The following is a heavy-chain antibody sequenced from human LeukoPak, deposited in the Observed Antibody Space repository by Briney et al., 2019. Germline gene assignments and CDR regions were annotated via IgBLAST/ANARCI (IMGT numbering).Heavy chain of an antibody. CDR3: ARGAVAGHYYYYYGMDV. J-gene: IGHJ6*02. CDR1: GGSISSYY. CDR2: IYTSGGT. D-gene: IGHD6-19*01. Sequence: SETLSLTCTVSGGSISSYYWSWIRQPAGKGLEWIGRIYTSGGTNYNPSLKSRVTMSVDTSKNQFSLKLSSVTAADTAVYYCARGAVAGHYYYYYGMDVWGQGTTVTVSS. V-gene: IGHV4-4*07.